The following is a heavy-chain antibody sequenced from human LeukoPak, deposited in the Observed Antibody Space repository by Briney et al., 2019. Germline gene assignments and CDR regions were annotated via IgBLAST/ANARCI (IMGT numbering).Heavy chain of an antibody. CDR3: ARDSRSYYDSRGYYGTFDY. Sequence: PSETPSLTCTVSGGSITSYYWSWIRQPPGKGLEWIGYIYYSGSTNYSPSLKSRVTISVDTSKNQFSLKLSSVTAADTAVYYCARDSRSYYDSRGYYGTFDYWGQGTLVTVSS. CDR2: IYYSGST. J-gene: IGHJ4*02. D-gene: IGHD3-22*01. V-gene: IGHV4-59*01. CDR1: GGSITSYY.